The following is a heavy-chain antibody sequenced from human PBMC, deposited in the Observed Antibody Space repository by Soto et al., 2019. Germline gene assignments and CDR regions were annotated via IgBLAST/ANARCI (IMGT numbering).Heavy chain of an antibody. CDR3: ARGGSISIGMSSSWYDY. CDR1: GYTFTGYY. J-gene: IGHJ4*02. V-gene: IGHV1-2*02. Sequence: ASVKVSCKASGYTFTGYYMHWVRQAPGQGLEWMGWINPNSGGTNYAQKFQGRVTMTRDTSSSTAYMELSRLRSDDTAVYYCARGGSISIGMSSSWYDYWGQGTLVTVSS. CDR2: INPNSGGT. D-gene: IGHD6-13*01.